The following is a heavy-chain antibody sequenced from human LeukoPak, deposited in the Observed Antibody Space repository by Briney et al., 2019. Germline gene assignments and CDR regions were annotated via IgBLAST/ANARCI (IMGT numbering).Heavy chain of an antibody. D-gene: IGHD6-13*01. CDR3: ARESPDYSSSWFDY. J-gene: IGHJ4*02. CDR1: GGSISSTNYY. V-gene: IGHV4-61*01. Sequence: SETLSLTCSVSGGSISSTNYYWGWIRQPPGKGLEWIGYIYYSGSTNYNPSLKSRVTISVDTSKNQFSLKLSSVTAADTAVYYCARESPDYSSSWFDYWGQGTLVTVSS. CDR2: IYYSGST.